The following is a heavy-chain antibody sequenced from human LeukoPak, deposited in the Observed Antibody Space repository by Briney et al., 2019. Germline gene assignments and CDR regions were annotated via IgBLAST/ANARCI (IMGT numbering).Heavy chain of an antibody. Sequence: GSLRLSCAASGFXFSSYGMHWVRQAPGKGLEWVAVIWYDGSNKYYADSVKGRFTISRENSKNTLYLQMNSLRAEDTAVYYCARDHSSGWYSDYFDYWGQGTLVTVSS. D-gene: IGHD6-19*01. CDR1: GFXFSSYG. V-gene: IGHV3-33*01. J-gene: IGHJ4*02. CDR2: IWYDGSNK. CDR3: ARDHSSGWYSDYFDY.